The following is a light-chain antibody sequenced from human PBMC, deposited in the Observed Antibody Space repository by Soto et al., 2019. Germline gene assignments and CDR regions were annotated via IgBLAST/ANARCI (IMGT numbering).Light chain of an antibody. CDR3: AAWDNIVNDVL. CDR2: NDH. J-gene: IGLJ2*01. V-gene: IGLV1-44*01. Sequence: QSVLTEPPPASATPGQTITISCSGSSSNVGSDTVHWYQQLPGTAPKLLIYNDHKPPSGVSDRFSGSKSGTSASLAISGLQPADEADYYCAAWDNIVNDVLFGGGTKLTVL. CDR1: SSNVGSDT.